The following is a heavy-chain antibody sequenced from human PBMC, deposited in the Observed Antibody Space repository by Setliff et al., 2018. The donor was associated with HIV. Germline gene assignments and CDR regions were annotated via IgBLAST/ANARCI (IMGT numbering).Heavy chain of an antibody. CDR1: GDSITSGPYY. Sequence: SETLSLTCTVSGDSITSGPYYWSWIRQHAGMILEWIGHISTSGTTNYNPSLKRRVTISADTSKIQFSLKLTSVTVAYTVAYFCARVSTDYVWGIFLSSGPSYFDFWGQVALVTVSS. D-gene: IGHD3-16*01. CDR2: ISTSGTT. V-gene: IGHV4-61*09. CDR3: ARVSTDYVWGIFLSSGPSYFDF. J-gene: IGHJ4*02.